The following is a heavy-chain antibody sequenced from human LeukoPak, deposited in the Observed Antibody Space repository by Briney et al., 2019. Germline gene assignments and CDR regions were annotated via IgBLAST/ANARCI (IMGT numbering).Heavy chain of an antibody. Sequence: GASVKVSCKASGCTFSSYAISWVRQAPGQGFEWMGGIIPIFGTANYAQKFQGRVTITADESTSTAYMELSSLRSEDTAVYYCAREIGYMDVWGKGTTVTISS. D-gene: IGHD3-22*01. CDR1: GCTFSSYA. J-gene: IGHJ6*03. CDR2: IIPIFGTA. V-gene: IGHV1-69*13. CDR3: AREIGYMDV.